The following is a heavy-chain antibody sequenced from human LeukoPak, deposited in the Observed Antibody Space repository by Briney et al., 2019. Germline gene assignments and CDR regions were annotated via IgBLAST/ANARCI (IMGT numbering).Heavy chain of an antibody. V-gene: IGHV3-48*01. Sequence: ETLSLTCAVYGGSFSGYYWSWVRQAPGKGLEWVSYISSSSSTIYYADSVKGRFTISRDNAKNSLYLQMNSLRAEDTAVYYCARVDYDFWSGSYGMDVWGQGTTVTVSS. CDR3: ARVDYDFWSGSYGMDV. J-gene: IGHJ6*02. CDR1: GGSFSGYY. D-gene: IGHD3-3*01. CDR2: ISSSSSTI.